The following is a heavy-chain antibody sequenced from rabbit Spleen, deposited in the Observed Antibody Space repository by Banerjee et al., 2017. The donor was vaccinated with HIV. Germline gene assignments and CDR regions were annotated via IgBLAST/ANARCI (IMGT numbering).Heavy chain of an antibody. D-gene: IGHD6-1*01. CDR1: GFDFSSTYW. V-gene: IGHV1S45*01. Sequence: QEQLEESGGDLVKPEGSLTLTCKASGFDFSSTYWIFWVRQAPGKGPEWIGCINSGSSGTSFSARWAKGRFTISRSSSTTVTLQMPSLTAADTASYFCARGYTDYATSRMDLWGQGTLVTVS. CDR3: ARGYTDYATSRMDL. J-gene: IGHJ3*01. CDR2: INSGSSGTS.